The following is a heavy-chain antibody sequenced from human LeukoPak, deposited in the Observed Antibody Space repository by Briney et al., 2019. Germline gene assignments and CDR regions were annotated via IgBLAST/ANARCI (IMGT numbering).Heavy chain of an antibody. Sequence: GGSLRLSCAASGFTFSSYGMHWVRQAPGKGLEWVAFLRYDGRNIYYADTVKGRFTISRDNSKNTLHLQMNSLRAEDTAVYYCAKAADDSSGYYWGRYYYYMDVWGKGTTVTISS. CDR1: GFTFSSYG. CDR2: LRYDGRNI. V-gene: IGHV3-30*02. CDR3: AKAADDSSGYYWGRYYYYMDV. J-gene: IGHJ6*03. D-gene: IGHD3-22*01.